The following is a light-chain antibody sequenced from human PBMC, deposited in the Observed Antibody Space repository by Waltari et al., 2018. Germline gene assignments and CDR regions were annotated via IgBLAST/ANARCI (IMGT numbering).Light chain of an antibody. CDR1: SSNIGSNF. V-gene: IGLV1-47*01. CDR3: APWDDSLSGPGV. Sequence: QSVLTQPPSASGTPGQRVTISCSGSSSNIGSNFVYWYQQLPGTAPKHLIYRNNQRPSGVPDRFSGSKSGTSASLAISGLRSEDEADYYCAPWDDSLSGPGVFGGGTKLTVL. CDR2: RNN. J-gene: IGLJ3*02.